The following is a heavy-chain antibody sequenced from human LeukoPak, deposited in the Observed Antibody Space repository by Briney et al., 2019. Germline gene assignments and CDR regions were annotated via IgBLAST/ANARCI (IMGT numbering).Heavy chain of an antibody. Sequence: PGGSLRLSCAASGFTFSSHDMNWVRQGPGKGLEWLSYISSGSTTMDYADSVKGRFTISRDNAKNSLFLQMNSLRAEDTGIYYCARDRGNSAYGAWFDSWAREPWSPSPQ. V-gene: IGHV3-48*03. CDR3: ARDRGNSAYGAWFDS. D-gene: IGHD5-12*01. CDR1: GFTFSSHD. J-gene: IGHJ5*01. CDR2: ISSGSTTM.